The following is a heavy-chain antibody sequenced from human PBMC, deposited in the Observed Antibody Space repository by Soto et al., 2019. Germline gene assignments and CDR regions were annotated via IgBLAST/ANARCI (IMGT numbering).Heavy chain of an antibody. CDR2: IHHSGST. CDR3: ARDQGSHPGD. V-gene: IGHV4-4*02. J-gene: IGHJ4*02. CDR1: GVSISSDNW. D-gene: IGHD6-13*01. Sequence: QVQLQESGPGLVRPSGTVSLTCAVSGVSISSDNWWRWVRQPPGKALEWIGEIHHSGSTNYNPSLKSRVTMSVVPSKYLFSLTLNSVTAADTAFYYCARDQGSHPGDWGQGTLVSVSS.